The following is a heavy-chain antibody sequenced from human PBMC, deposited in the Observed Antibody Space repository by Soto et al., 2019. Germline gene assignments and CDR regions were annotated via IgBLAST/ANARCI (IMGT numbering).Heavy chain of an antibody. Sequence: SETLSLTCAVYGGSFSGYYWSWIRQPPGKGLEWIGEINHSGSTNYNPSLKSRVTISVDTSKNQFSLKLSSVTAADTAVYYCARAGIAAAGTERGWDYWGQGTLVTVSS. V-gene: IGHV4-34*01. D-gene: IGHD6-13*01. CDR3: ARAGIAAAGTERGWDY. J-gene: IGHJ4*02. CDR1: GGSFSGYY. CDR2: INHSGST.